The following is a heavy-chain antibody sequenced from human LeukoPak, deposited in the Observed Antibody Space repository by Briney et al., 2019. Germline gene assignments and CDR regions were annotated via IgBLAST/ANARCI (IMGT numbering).Heavy chain of an antibody. CDR1: GFTLSSYS. D-gene: IGHD6-19*01. V-gene: IGHV3-48*02. J-gene: IGHJ4*02. Sequence: GGSLRLSCAASGFTLSSYSMNWVRQAAGRGLEWVSYISSSSYTIYYADSVKGRFTISRDNAKNSLYLQMNSLRDEDTAVYYCATYAVAGTEYWGQGTLVTVSS. CDR2: ISSSSYTI. CDR3: ATYAVAGTEY.